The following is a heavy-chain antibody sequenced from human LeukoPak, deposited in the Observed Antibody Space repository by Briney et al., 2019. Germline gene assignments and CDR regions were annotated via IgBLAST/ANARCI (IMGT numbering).Heavy chain of an antibody. Sequence: GGSLRLSCAASGFTFSSYWMHWVRQAPGKGLMWVSRINSDGSITSYADSVKGRFTISRDNAKNTLYVQMNSLRAEDTAVYYCARDSSGLSYFDYWGQGTLVTVSS. J-gene: IGHJ4*02. CDR1: GFTFSSYW. CDR2: INSDGSIT. CDR3: ARDSSGLSYFDY. V-gene: IGHV3-74*01. D-gene: IGHD3-22*01.